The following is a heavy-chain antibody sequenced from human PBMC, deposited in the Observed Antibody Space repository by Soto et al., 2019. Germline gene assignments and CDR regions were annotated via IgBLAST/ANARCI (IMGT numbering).Heavy chain of an antibody. CDR2: IIPIFGTA. J-gene: IGHJ4*02. V-gene: IGHV1-69*01. D-gene: IGHD3-22*01. Sequence: QVQLVQSGAEVRKPGSSVKVSCKASGGTFSRHAISWVRQAPGQGIEWMGGIIPIFGTANHAQKFQGSVTFIADESTSTVYIELCSLRSEDTAMYYCARVWGYDSNDYYCAYCGQGTLVIVAS. CDR3: ARVWGYDSNDYYCAY. CDR1: GGTFSRHA.